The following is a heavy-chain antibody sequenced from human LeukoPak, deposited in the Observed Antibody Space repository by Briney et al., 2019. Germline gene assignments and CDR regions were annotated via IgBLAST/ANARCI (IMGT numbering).Heavy chain of an antibody. D-gene: IGHD3-9*01. CDR3: ARDHYDILTGYSPLGY. J-gene: IGHJ4*02. V-gene: IGHV4-30-4*01. Sequence: TSETLSLTCTVSGGSISSGDYYWSWIRQPPGKGLEWIGYIYYSGSTYYNPSLKSRVTTSVDTSKNQFSLKLSSETAADTAVYYCARDHYDILTGYSPLGYWGQGTLVTVSS. CDR1: GGSISSGDYY. CDR2: IYYSGST.